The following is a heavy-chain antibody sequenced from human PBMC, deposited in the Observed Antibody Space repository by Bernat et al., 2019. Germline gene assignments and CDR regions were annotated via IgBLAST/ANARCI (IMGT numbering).Heavy chain of an antibody. Sequence: QVQLQQWGAGLLKPSETLSLTCAVYGGSFSGYYWSWIRQPPGKGLEWIGEINHSGSTNYNPSLKSRVTISVDTSKNQFSLKLSSVTAADTAVYYCASEYSSGWSTPGDIDYWGQGTLVTVSS. CDR2: INHSGST. V-gene: IGHV4-34*01. J-gene: IGHJ4*02. D-gene: IGHD6-19*01. CDR3: ASEYSSGWSTPGDIDY. CDR1: GGSFSGYY.